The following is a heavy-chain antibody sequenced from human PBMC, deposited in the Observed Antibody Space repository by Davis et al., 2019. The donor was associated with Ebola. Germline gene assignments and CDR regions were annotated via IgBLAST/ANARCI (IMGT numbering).Heavy chain of an antibody. CDR3: ARQIPARGWFDP. Sequence: MPSETLSLTCTVSGGSISSRSYYWGWIRQPPGKGLEWIGSIYYSGSTNYNPSLKSRITISVDTSKNQFSLKLSSVTAADTAVYYCARQIPARGWFDPWGQGTLVTVSS. V-gene: IGHV4-39*01. D-gene: IGHD2-2*01. CDR1: GGSISSRSYY. CDR2: IYYSGST. J-gene: IGHJ5*02.